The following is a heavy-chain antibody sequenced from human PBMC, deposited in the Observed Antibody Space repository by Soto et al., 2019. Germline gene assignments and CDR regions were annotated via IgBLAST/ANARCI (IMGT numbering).Heavy chain of an antibody. Sequence: EVQLVESGGGLVQPGGSLRLSCAASGFTFNRFTMNWVRQAPGKGLEWVSFSSRSISTIYYADSVRGRFTISRDNAKNSLYLQMNSLRNEDTAVYYCAKDSGYCDYTYDAFDIWGQGTMVTVSS. CDR1: GFTFNRFT. CDR2: SSRSISTI. J-gene: IGHJ3*02. V-gene: IGHV3-48*02. D-gene: IGHD4-17*01. CDR3: AKDSGYCDYTYDAFDI.